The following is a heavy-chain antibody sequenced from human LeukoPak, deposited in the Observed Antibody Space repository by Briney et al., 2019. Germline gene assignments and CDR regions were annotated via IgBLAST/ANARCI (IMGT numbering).Heavy chain of an antibody. D-gene: IGHD3-22*01. V-gene: IGHV1-2*02. CDR2: INPNSGGT. J-gene: IGHJ4*02. Sequence: ASVKVSCKASVYTFTGYYMHWVRQAPGQGLEWMGWINPNSGGTNYAQKFQGRVTMTRDTSISTAYMELSRLRSDDTAVYYCARRRHYYDSSGYRSAFDYWGQGTLVTVSS. CDR1: VYTFTGYY. CDR3: ARRRHYYDSSGYRSAFDY.